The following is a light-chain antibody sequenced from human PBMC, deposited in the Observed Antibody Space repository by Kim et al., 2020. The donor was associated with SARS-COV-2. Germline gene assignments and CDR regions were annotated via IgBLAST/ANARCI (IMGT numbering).Light chain of an antibody. CDR2: GAS. CDR1: QSISSN. J-gene: IGKJ2*01. V-gene: IGKV3-15*01. CDR3: QQDNNWPYT. Sequence: EIVMTQSPATLSVSPGERAMLSCRASQSISSNLAWYQQKSGQAPRLLIYGASTRATGIPARFSGSGSGTEFTLTISSLQSEDFAVYYCQQDNNWPYTFGQGTKLEI.